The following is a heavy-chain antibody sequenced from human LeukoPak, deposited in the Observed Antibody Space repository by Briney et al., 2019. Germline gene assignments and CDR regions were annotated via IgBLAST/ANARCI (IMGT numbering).Heavy chain of an antibody. J-gene: IGHJ4*02. V-gene: IGHV1-46*01. CDR3: ARGGHYYASRGPYYFES. Sequence: ASVNVSCKTSGYTFTTYYMHWVRQAPGQGLEWMGIMNLGGGRTTYAQKFRGRVTMTWDMSTSTVYMELGSLRSEDTAFYYCARGGHYYASRGPYYFESWGQGTLVTVSS. CDR1: GYTFTTYY. CDR2: MNLGGGRT. D-gene: IGHD3-22*01.